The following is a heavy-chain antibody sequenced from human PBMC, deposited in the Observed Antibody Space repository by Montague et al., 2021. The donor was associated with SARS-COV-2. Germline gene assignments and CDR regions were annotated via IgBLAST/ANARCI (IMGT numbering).Heavy chain of an antibody. CDR3: ARHRNYGDHSLDNWFHP. Sequence: SETLSLTCTVSGDSTSCPNCYWSWIRQPPGQGLDWIGTIYNSGTTYYIPSLKSRLTISIDTSKNQFSLKLTSVTAADTAVYYCARHRNYGDHSLDNWFHPGGQGTLVTVSS. V-gene: IGHV4-39*01. J-gene: IGHJ5*02. CDR2: IYNSGTT. D-gene: IGHD4-17*01. CDR1: GDSTSCPNCY.